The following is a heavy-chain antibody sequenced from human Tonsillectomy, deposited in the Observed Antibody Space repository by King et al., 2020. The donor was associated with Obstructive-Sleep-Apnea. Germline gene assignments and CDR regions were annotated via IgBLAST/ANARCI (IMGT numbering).Heavy chain of an antibody. V-gene: IGHV4-39*07. Sequence: QLQESGPGLVKPSETLSLTCTVSGGSISSSSYDWGWIRQPPGKGLEWMGTIYYSGSTYYNPSLKSRVTISVDTSKNHFSLRLSSVTAADTAVYYCARGSTGARFDYWGQGTLVTVSS. CDR2: IYYSGST. CDR3: ARGSTGARFDY. D-gene: IGHD5/OR15-5a*01. J-gene: IGHJ4*02. CDR1: GGSISSSSYD.